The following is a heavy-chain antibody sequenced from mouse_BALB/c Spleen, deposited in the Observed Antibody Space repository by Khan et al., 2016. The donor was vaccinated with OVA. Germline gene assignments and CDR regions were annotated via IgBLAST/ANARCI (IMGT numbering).Heavy chain of an antibody. J-gene: IGHJ4*01. CDR2: IWSDGSS. CDR3: ARQPYAPYNILDY. D-gene: IGHD1-1*01. V-gene: IGHV2-6-1*01. Sequence: VELVESGPGLAAPSQSLSITCTISGFSLTNYGVHWVRQPPGKGLEWLVVIWSDGSSNYNSDIKSRLTVTKDNSQSQVFLKLNSLQTDDTAIYFIARQPYAPYNILDYWGQGTSVTVSS. CDR1: GFSLTNYG.